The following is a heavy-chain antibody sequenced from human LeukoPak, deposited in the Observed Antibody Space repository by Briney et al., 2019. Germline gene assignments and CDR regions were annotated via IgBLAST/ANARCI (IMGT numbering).Heavy chain of an antibody. J-gene: IGHJ6*02. Sequence: ASVKVSCKASGYTFTGYYMHWVRQAPGQGLEWMGWINPNSGGTNYAQKFQGRVTMTRDTSISTAYMELSRLRSDDTAVYYCAREDYYGSGSYGMDVWGQGTTVTVSS. CDR2: INPNSGGT. V-gene: IGHV1-2*02. CDR1: GYTFTGYY. CDR3: AREDYYGSGSYGMDV. D-gene: IGHD3-10*01.